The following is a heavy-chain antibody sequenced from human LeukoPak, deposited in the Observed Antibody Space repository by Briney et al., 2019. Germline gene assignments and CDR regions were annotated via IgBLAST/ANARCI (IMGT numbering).Heavy chain of an antibody. Sequence: SETLSLTCAVYGGSFSGYYWSWIRQPPGKGLEWIGEINHSGSTNYNPSLKSRVTISVDTSKNQFSLKLSSVTAADTAVYYCARQQWLFGAFDIWGQGTMVTVSS. CDR1: GGSFSGYY. CDR3: ARQQWLFGAFDI. D-gene: IGHD3-22*01. J-gene: IGHJ3*02. V-gene: IGHV4-34*01. CDR2: INHSGST.